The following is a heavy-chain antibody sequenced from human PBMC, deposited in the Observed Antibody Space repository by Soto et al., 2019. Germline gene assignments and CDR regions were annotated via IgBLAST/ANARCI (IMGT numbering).Heavy chain of an antibody. J-gene: IGHJ6*02. CDR3: ARLNRDYYYYGMDV. V-gene: IGHV4-4*02. CDR2: IDQNGIT. Sequence: SETLSLTCAVSGDPISSSKWWTWVRQTPGKGLEWIGKIDQNGITNYNPSLESRVTILKDNSKNQLSLKLTSVTAVDSAVYYCARLNRDYYYYGMDVWGQGATVTVS. CDR1: GDPISSSKW.